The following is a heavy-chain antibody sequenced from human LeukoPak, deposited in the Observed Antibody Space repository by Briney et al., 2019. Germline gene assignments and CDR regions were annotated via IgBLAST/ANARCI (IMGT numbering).Heavy chain of an antibody. J-gene: IGHJ4*02. CDR3: AKGYYVYVWGIYYFDY. Sequence: PGGSLRLSCAASGFTFSSYAMSWVRQAPGKGLEWVSAISGSGGSTYYADSVKGRFTISRDNSKNTLYLQMNSLRAEDTAVYYCAKGYYVYVWGIYYFDYWGQGTLVTVSS. V-gene: IGHV3-23*01. CDR1: GFTFSSYA. CDR2: ISGSGGST. D-gene: IGHD3-16*01.